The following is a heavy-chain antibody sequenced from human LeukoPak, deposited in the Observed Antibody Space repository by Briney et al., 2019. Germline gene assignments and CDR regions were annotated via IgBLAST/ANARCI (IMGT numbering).Heavy chain of an antibody. CDR3: ARHDYSGTYSIDY. V-gene: IGHV5-51*01. CDR1: GYGFTSYW. CDR2: IYPDDSDT. D-gene: IGHD1-26*01. J-gene: IGHJ4*02. Sequence: GESLKISCKGSGYGFTSYWIGWVRQMPGKGLEWMGIIYPDDSDTIYSPSFQGQVTISADKSTSTAHLQWSSLKASDTAMYYCARHDYSGTYSIDYWGQGTLVTVSS.